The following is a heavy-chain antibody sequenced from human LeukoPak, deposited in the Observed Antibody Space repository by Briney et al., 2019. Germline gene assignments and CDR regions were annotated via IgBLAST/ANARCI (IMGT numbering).Heavy chain of an antibody. CDR1: GFNFEDYT. V-gene: IGHV3-43*01. J-gene: IGHJ4*02. D-gene: IGHD2-2*02. CDR2: INWDGGST. Sequence: GGSLRLSCAASGFNFEDYTMHWVRHTPGKGLEWVSLINWDGGSTYYADSVKGRFAISRDNNKNSLYLQMTSLRTEDTALYYCTKGSNTWPSLFDYWGQGTLVTVSS. CDR3: TKGSNTWPSLFDY.